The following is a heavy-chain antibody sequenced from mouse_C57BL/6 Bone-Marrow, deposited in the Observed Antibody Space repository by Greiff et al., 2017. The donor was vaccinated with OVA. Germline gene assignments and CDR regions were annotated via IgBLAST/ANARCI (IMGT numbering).Heavy chain of an antibody. CDR3: ARLVRQGAMDY. V-gene: IGHV5-6*01. CDR1: GFTFSSYG. Sequence: EVQLKESGGDLVKPGGSLKLSCAASGFTFSSYGMSWVRQTPDKRLEWVATISSGGSYTYYPDSVKGRFTISRDNAKNTLYLQMSSLKSEDTAMYYCARLVRQGAMDYWGQGTSVTVSS. CDR2: ISSGGSYT. J-gene: IGHJ4*01. D-gene: IGHD2-14*01.